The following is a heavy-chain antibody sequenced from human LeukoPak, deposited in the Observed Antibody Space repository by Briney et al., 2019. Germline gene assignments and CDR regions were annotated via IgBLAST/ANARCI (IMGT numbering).Heavy chain of an antibody. CDR1: SGSISSGSYY. V-gene: IGHV4-61*02. Sequence: SQTLSLTCTVSSGSISSGSYYWSWIRQPAGKGLEWIGRIYTSGRTDYNPSLKSRVTISVDTSKNQFSLKLSSVTAADTAVYYCARGLWPSYYFDYWGQGTLVTVSS. CDR3: ARGLWPSYYFDY. J-gene: IGHJ4*02. CDR2: IYTSGRT. D-gene: IGHD5-18*01.